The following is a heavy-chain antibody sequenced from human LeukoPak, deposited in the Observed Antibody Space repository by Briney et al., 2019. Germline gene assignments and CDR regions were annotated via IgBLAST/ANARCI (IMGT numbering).Heavy chain of an antibody. CDR1: GFTFSSYA. CDR2: ISGSGGST. CDR3: ARDQWLAYYYHGMDV. Sequence: GGFLRLSCAASGFTFSSYAMSWVRQAPGKGLEWVSAISGSGGSTYYADFVKGRFTISRDNAENSLYLQMNSLRAEDTAIYYCARDQWLAYYYHGMDVWGQGTTVTVSS. V-gene: IGHV3-23*01. J-gene: IGHJ6*02. D-gene: IGHD6-19*01.